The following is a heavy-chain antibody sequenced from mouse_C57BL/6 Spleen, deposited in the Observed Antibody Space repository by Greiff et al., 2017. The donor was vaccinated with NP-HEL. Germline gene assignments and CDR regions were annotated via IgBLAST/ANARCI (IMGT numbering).Heavy chain of an antibody. D-gene: IGHD3-2*02. CDR2: IYPRSGNT. Sequence: VQLQQSGAELARPGASVKLSCKASGYTFTSYGISWVKQRTGQGLEWIGEIYPRSGNTYYNEKFKGKATLTADKSSSTAYMELRSLTSEDSAVYFCARETAQVAWFAYWGQGTLVTVSA. V-gene: IGHV1-81*01. J-gene: IGHJ3*01. CDR3: ARETAQVAWFAY. CDR1: GYTFTSYG.